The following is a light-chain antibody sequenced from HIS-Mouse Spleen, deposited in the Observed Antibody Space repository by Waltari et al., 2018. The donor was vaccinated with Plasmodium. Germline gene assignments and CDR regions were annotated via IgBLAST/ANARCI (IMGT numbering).Light chain of an antibody. CDR2: SNN. Sequence: VLTQPPSASGTPGQRVTISCSGSSSNIGSNTVNWYQQLPGTAPQLLIYSNNQRPSGVPDRFSGSKSGTSASLAISGLQSEDEADYYCAAWDDSLNGVVFGGGTKLTVL. V-gene: IGLV1-44*01. CDR1: SSNIGSNT. CDR3: AAWDDSLNGVV. J-gene: IGLJ2*01.